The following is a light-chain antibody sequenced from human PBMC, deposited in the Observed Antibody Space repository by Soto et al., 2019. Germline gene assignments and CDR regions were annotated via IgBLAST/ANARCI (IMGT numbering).Light chain of an antibody. J-gene: IGLJ2*01. V-gene: IGLV2-14*01. Sequence: QSASVSGSPGQSITISCTGTSADIGGYNFVSWYQQHPGKAPKPRIYDVNNRPSGISNRFSGSKSGNTASLTISGLQADDEADYYCSSYTSIYTEIFGGGTKVTVL. CDR3: SSYTSIYTEI. CDR2: DVN. CDR1: SADIGGYNF.